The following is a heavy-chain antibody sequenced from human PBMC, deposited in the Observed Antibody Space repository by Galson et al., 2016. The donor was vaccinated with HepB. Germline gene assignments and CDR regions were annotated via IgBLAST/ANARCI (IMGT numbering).Heavy chain of an antibody. CDR2: ISPSTTHI. CDR1: GFTFSNYY. Sequence: SLRLSCAASGFTFSNYYMSWIRQAPGKGLEWVAYISPSTTHINYDDSVMGRFTVSRDNAKNSLYLQMNSLGAEDTAVYYCACPSGIYSVHTFDLWGQGTMVTVSS. CDR3: ACPSGIYSVHTFDL. J-gene: IGHJ3*01. D-gene: IGHD3-10*02. V-gene: IGHV3-11*06.